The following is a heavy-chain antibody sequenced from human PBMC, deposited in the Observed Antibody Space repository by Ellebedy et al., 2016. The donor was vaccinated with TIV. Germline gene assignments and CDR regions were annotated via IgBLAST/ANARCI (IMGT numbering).Heavy chain of an antibody. D-gene: IGHD3-22*01. CDR3: ARGRRYSESSGYYLDY. CDR1: GYSISSGYY. Sequence: SETLSLXXTVSGYSISSGYYWGWIRQPPGKGLEWIGSIYHSGSTYYNPSLKSRVTISVDTSKNQFSLKVTSVTAADTAVYYCARGRRYSESSGYYLDYWGQGTLAAVSS. V-gene: IGHV4-38-2*02. CDR2: IYHSGST. J-gene: IGHJ4*02.